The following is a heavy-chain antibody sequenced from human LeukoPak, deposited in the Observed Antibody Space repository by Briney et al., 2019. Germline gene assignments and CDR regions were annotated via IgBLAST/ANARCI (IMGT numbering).Heavy chain of an antibody. V-gene: IGHV4-31*03. CDR2: IYYSGST. CDR1: GGSISSGGYY. J-gene: IGHJ4*02. CDR3: ARDFYDGPFDY. Sequence: SETLSLTCTVSGGSISSGGYYWSWIRQHPGKGLEWIGYIYYSGSTYYNPSLKSRVTISVDTSKNQFSLKLSSVTAADTAVYYCARDFYDGPFDYWGQGTLVTVSS. D-gene: IGHD2/OR15-2a*01.